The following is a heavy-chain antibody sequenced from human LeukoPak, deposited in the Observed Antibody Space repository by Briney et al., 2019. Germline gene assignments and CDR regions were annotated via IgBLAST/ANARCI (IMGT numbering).Heavy chain of an antibody. V-gene: IGHV4-59*01. J-gene: IGHJ6*02. CDR1: GGSISSYY. CDR3: ARDTCYYGMDV. Sequence: SETLSLTCTVSGGSISSYYWSWIRQPPGKGLEWIGYIYYSGSNNYNPSLKSRVTISVDTSKTQFSLSLSSVTAADSAVYYCARDTCYYGMDVWGQGTTVTVSS. CDR2: IYYSGSN. D-gene: IGHD3-16*01.